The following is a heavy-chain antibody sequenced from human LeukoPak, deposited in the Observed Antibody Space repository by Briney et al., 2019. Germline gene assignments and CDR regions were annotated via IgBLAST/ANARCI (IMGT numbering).Heavy chain of an antibody. CDR2: IDSSGGYM. CDR1: GFTFGDYA. V-gene: IGHV3-21*06. CDR3: LRGDRRDY. Sequence: PGGSLRLSCTASGFTFGDYALTWVRQAPGKGLEWVSSIDSSGGYMFYADSVKGRFIISRDNAKDSLYLQMNSQRVEDTAAYYCLRGDRRDYWGQGTLVTVSS. J-gene: IGHJ4*02.